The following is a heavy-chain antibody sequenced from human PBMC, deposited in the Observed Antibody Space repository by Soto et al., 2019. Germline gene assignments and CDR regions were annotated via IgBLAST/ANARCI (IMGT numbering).Heavy chain of an antibody. CDR3: ASQFRDPKMFYYYYYGMDV. CDR2: IWYDGSNK. J-gene: IGHJ6*02. D-gene: IGHD3-10*01. Sequence: GGSLRLSCAASGFTFSSYGMHWVRQAPGKGLEWVAVIWYDGSNKYYADSVKGRFTISRDNSKNTLYLQMNSLRAEDTAVYYCASQFRDPKMFYYYYYGMDVWGQGTTVTVSS. CDR1: GFTFSSYG. V-gene: IGHV3-33*01.